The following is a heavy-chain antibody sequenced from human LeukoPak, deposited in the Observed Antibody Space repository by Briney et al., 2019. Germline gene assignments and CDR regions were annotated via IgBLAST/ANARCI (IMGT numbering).Heavy chain of an antibody. Sequence: GGSLRLSCAASGFTFSSHAMSWVRQAPGKGLEWVSAISGSGGSTYYADSVKGRFTISRDNSKNTLYLQMNSLRAEDTAVYYCAKAYSGSYLRHAFDIWGQGTMVTVSS. V-gene: IGHV3-23*01. D-gene: IGHD1-26*01. J-gene: IGHJ3*02. CDR3: AKAYSGSYLRHAFDI. CDR2: ISGSGGST. CDR1: GFTFSSHA.